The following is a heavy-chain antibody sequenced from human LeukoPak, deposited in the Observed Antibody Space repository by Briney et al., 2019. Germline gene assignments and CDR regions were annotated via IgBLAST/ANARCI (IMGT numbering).Heavy chain of an antibody. CDR2: ISSSSSYI. CDR1: GFTFSSYW. Sequence: GGSLRLSCAASGFTFSSYWMSWVRQAPGKGLEWVSSISSSSSYIYYADSVKGRFTISRDNAKNSLYLQMNSLRAEDTAVYYCARDKLARSTYFDYWGQGTLVTVSS. CDR3: ARDKLARSTYFDY. V-gene: IGHV3-21*01. D-gene: IGHD2-2*01. J-gene: IGHJ4*02.